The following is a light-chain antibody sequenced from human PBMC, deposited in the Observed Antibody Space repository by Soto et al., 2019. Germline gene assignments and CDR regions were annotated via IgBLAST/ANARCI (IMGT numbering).Light chain of an antibody. J-gene: IGLJ1*01. CDR1: NSDVGSSTY. CDR2: DVN. Sequence: ALAQPASVSGSPGQSISISCTGTNSDVGSSTYVTWYQQYPDKAPTLVIFDVNNRPSGISNRFSGSKSGNTASLTISGLQAEDEADYYCCSYTSTATYVFGTGTKVTVL. V-gene: IGLV2-14*01. CDR3: CSYTSTATYV.